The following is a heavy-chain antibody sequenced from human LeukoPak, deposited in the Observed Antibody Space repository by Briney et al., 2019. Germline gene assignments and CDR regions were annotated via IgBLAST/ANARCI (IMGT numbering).Heavy chain of an antibody. Sequence: GGSLRLYCAASGFTFSDHYMSWIRQAPGKGLEWFSYISSSATTKYYADSVKGRFSISRDNAKNSLYLQMNSLRAEDTAVYYCARGNNFDYWGQGTLVTVSS. J-gene: IGHJ4*02. CDR2: ISSSATTK. V-gene: IGHV3-11*01. CDR3: ARGNNFDY. CDR1: GFTFSDHY.